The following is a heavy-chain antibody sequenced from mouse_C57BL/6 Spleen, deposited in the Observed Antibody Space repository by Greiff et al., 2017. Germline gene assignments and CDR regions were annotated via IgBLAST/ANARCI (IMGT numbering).Heavy chain of an antibody. D-gene: IGHD1-1*01. CDR3: SYYYGSSFLYAMDY. CDR1: GFNIKDYY. J-gene: IGHJ4*01. Sequence: VQLKQSGAELVRPGASVKLSCTASGFNIKDYYMHWVKQRPEQGLEWIGRIDPEDGDTEYAPKFQGKATMTADTSSNSAYLQLSSLTSADTAVYYCSYYYGSSFLYAMDYWGQGTSVTVSS. CDR2: IDPEDGDT. V-gene: IGHV14-1*01.